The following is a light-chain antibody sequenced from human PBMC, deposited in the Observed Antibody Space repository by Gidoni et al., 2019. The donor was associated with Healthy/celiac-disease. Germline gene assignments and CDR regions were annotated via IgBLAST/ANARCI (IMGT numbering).Light chain of an antibody. Sequence: EMVLTHSPGTLSLSPGERATLSCTASQSVSSSYFAWYQHTPGQAPMLLIYGASSSATGIPDRFRGIVSGTDFTLTIRRLEPEDFAVYYCQQYGSSPLYTFGQGTKLEIK. CDR2: GAS. CDR3: QQYGSSPLYT. J-gene: IGKJ2*01. CDR1: QSVSSSY. V-gene: IGKV3-20*01.